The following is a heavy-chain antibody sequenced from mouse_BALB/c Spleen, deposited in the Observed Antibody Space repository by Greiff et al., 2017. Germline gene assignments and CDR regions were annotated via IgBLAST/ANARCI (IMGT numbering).Heavy chain of an antibody. CDR3: ARVNYYGSSFDY. CDR2: INPSNGRT. V-gene: IGHV1S81*02. CDR1: GYTFTSYW. D-gene: IGHD1-1*01. Sequence: QVQLQQPGAELVKPGASVKLSCKASGYTFTSYWMHWVKQRPGQGLEWIGEINPSNGRTNYNEKFKSKATLTVDKSSSTAYMQLSSLTSEDSAVYYCARVNYYGSSFDYWGQGTTLTVSS. J-gene: IGHJ2*01.